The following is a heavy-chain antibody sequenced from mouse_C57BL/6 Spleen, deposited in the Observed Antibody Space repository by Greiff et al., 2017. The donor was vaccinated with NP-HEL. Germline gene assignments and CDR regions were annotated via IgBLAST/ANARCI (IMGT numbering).Heavy chain of an antibody. V-gene: IGHV1-64*01. CDR3: ARAGSSYYAMDY. Sequence: QVQLQQSGAELVKPGASVKLSCKASGYTFTSYWMHWVKQRPGQGLEWIGMIHPNSGSTNYNEKFKSKATLTVDKSSSTAYMQLSSLTSEDSAVYYCARAGSSYYAMDYWGQGTSVTVSS. D-gene: IGHD1-1*01. J-gene: IGHJ4*01. CDR1: GYTFTSYW. CDR2: IHPNSGST.